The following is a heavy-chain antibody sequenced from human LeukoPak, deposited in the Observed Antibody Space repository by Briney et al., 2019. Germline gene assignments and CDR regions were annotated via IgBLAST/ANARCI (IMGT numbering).Heavy chain of an antibody. V-gene: IGHV3-23*01. CDR1: GFTFSSYA. CDR2: ISGSGGST. Sequence: GGSLRLSCAASGFTFSSYAMSWVRQAPGKGLEWVSAISGSGGSTYYADSVKGRFTISRDNSKNTLYLQMNSLGAEDTAVYYCANTQGRAYYDSSGSWGQGTLVTVSS. J-gene: IGHJ5*02. D-gene: IGHD3-22*01. CDR3: ANTQGRAYYDSSGS.